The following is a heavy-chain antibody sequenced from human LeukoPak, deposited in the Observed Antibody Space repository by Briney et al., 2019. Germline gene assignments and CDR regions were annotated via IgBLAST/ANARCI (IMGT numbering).Heavy chain of an antibody. CDR1: GYSFTSYW. J-gene: IGHJ3*02. Sequence: GESLKISCKGSGYSFTSYWIGWVRQMPGKGMEWMGIIYPGDSDTRYSPSFQGQVTISADKSISTAYLQWSSLKASDTAMYYCARRSSSWYGAFDIWGQGTMVTVSS. D-gene: IGHD6-13*01. V-gene: IGHV5-51*01. CDR2: IYPGDSDT. CDR3: ARRSSSWYGAFDI.